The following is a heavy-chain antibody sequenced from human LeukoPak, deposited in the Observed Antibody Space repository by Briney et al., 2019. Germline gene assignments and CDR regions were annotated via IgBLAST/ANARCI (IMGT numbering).Heavy chain of an antibody. J-gene: IGHJ4*02. CDR3: AKVVYDSSGYDFDY. Sequence: PSETLSLTCTVSGGSISSYYWSWIRQPPGKGLEWIGYIYYSGSTNYNPSLKSRVTISVDTSKSQFSLKLSSVTAADTAVYYCAKVVYDSSGYDFDYWGQGTLVTVSS. V-gene: IGHV4-59*01. CDR1: GGSISSYY. D-gene: IGHD3-22*01. CDR2: IYYSGST.